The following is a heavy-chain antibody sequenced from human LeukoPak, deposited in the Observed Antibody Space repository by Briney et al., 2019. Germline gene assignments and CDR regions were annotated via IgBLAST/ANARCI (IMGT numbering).Heavy chain of an antibody. D-gene: IGHD4-17*01. Sequence: GGSLTLSCAASGFTVSSNYMSWVRQAPGKGLEWVAVIYSSGSTYYADYAKSRLTSARNNAKNTLNLQMKSLRAEDTAVNYWSRGPRPELARYADYLRVDYWGQGTLVAVSS. CDR1: GFTVSSNY. CDR3: SRGPRPELARYADYLRVDY. J-gene: IGHJ4*02. CDR2: IYSSGST. V-gene: IGHV3-53*01.